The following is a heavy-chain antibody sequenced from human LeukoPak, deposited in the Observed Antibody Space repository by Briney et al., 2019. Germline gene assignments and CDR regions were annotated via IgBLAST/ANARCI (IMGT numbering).Heavy chain of an antibody. CDR3: ARVAVADYFDY. V-gene: IGHV3-30-3*01. J-gene: IGHJ4*02. CDR1: GFTFSSYA. CDR2: ISYDGSNK. Sequence: PGRSLRLSCAASGFTFSSYAMHWVRQAPGKGLEWVAVISYDGSNKYYADSVKGRFTISRDNSKNTLYLQMNGLRAEDTAVYYCARVAVADYFDYWGQGTLVTVSS. D-gene: IGHD6-19*01.